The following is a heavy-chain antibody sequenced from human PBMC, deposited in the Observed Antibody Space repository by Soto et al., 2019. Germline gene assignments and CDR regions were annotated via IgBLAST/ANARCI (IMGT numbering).Heavy chain of an antibody. CDR2: IYYGGST. CDR1: GGSVSSGSYY. D-gene: IGHD3-10*01. J-gene: IGHJ6*02. V-gene: IGHV4-61*01. CDR3: ARDQITMVRGVSYYYGMDV. Sequence: SETLSLTCAVSGGSVSSGSYYWSWIRQPPGKGLEWIGYIYYGGSTNYNPSLKSRVTISVDTSKNQFSLKLSSVTAADTAVYYCARDQITMVRGVSYYYGMDVWGQGTTVTVSS.